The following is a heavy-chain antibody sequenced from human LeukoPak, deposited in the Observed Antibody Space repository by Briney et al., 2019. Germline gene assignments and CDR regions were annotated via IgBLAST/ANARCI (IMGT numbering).Heavy chain of an antibody. CDR3: ARVHYYDNSGYWFFDY. CDR2: IHTTGST. V-gene: IGHV4-4*07. D-gene: IGHD3-22*01. Sequence: SETLSLTCTVSGGSISSYYWSWIRQPAGKGLEWIGRIHTTGSTNYNPSLKSRVTMSVDTSKNHFSLKLSSVTAADTAVYYCARVHYYDNSGYWFFDYWGQGTLVTVSS. J-gene: IGHJ4*02. CDR1: GGSISSYY.